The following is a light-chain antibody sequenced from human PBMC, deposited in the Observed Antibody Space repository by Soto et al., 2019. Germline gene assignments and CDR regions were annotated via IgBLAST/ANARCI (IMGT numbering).Light chain of an antibody. J-gene: IGKJ1*01. CDR2: GAS. V-gene: IGKV3-15*01. Sequence: EIVMTQSPATLSVSPGDGATLSCRASQSVDSNLAWYQQKPGQAPRLLIYGASTRATGIPARFSGRGSGTEFTLTISSLQSVDFAVYYCQQYNNWPRTFGQGTKVDIK. CDR3: QQYNNWPRT. CDR1: QSVDSN.